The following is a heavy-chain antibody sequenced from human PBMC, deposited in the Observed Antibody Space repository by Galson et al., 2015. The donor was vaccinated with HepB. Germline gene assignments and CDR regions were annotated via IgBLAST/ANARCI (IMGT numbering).Heavy chain of an antibody. CDR1: GFTFSSYS. CDR2: ISSSSSYI. J-gene: IGHJ4*02. CDR3: ARDRDSSNYDSSGRKLDY. Sequence: SLRLSCAASGFTFSSYSMNWVRQAPGKGLEWVSSISSSSSYIYYADSVKGRFTISRDNAKNSLYLQMNSLRAEDTAVYYCARDRDSSNYDSSGRKLDYWGQGTLVTVSS. D-gene: IGHD3-22*01. V-gene: IGHV3-21*01.